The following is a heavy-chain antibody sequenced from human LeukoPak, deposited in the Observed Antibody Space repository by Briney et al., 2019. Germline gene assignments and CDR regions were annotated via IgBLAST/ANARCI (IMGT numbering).Heavy chain of an antibody. Sequence: GGSLRLSCAASGFTFSSYAMSWVRQAPGKGLEWVSSISSSSSYIYYADSVKGRFTISRDNAKNSLYLQMNSLRAEDTAVYYCARGKKNIVGDYYGMDVWGQGTTVTVSS. D-gene: IGHD2/OR15-2a*01. CDR3: ARGKKNIVGDYYGMDV. CDR2: ISSSSSYI. CDR1: GFTFSSYA. V-gene: IGHV3-21*01. J-gene: IGHJ6*02.